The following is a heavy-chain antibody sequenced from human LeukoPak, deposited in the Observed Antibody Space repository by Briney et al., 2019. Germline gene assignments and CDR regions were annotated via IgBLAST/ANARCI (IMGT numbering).Heavy chain of an antibody. CDR2: TYYSGST. D-gene: IGHD4-17*01. Sequence: SETLSLTCTVSGGSISSYYWSWIRQPPGKGLEWIGYTYYSGSTNYNPSLKSRVTISVDTSKNQFSLKLSSVTAADTAVYYCARQNYGDHTWDYWGQGTLVTVSS. CDR3: ARQNYGDHTWDY. CDR1: GGSISSYY. J-gene: IGHJ4*02. V-gene: IGHV4-59*08.